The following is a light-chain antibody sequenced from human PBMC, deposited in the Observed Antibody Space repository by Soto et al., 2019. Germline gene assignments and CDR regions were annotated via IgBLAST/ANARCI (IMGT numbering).Light chain of an antibody. J-gene: IGLJ2*01. V-gene: IGLV2-14*01. CDR2: DVS. Sequence: QSALTQPASVSGSPGPSITISCTGTSSDVGGYNYVSWYQQHPGKAPKLMIYDVSNRPSGVSNRFSGSKSGNTASLTISGLQAEDEADDYCSSYTSSSVVFGGGTKLTVL. CDR1: SSDVGGYNY. CDR3: SSYTSSSVV.